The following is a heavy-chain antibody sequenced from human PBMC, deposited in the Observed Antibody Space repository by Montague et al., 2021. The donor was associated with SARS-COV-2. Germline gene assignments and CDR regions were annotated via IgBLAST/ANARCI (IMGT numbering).Heavy chain of an antibody. CDR1: LHSVSRWY. D-gene: IGHD3-10*01. CDR2: TNDSADT. Sequence: SETLSLTCAGDLHSVSRWYWAADRKSTGLNLKCTGKTNDSADTNYKPSLNSRVSMSMDTSNNQFSLRLDSVTAADTAVYYCARDRLVDRVRRTGAWIGPWGQGTLVTVSA. V-gene: IGHV4-34*01. CDR3: ARDRLVDRVRRTGAWIGP. J-gene: IGHJ5*02.